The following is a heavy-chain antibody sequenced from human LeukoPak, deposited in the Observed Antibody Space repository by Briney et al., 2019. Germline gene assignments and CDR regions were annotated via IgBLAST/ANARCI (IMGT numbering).Heavy chain of an antibody. Sequence: GGSLRLSCAASGFTFSSYAMSWVRQAPGKGLEWVSAISGNGGSTQYADSVQGRFAISRDNSKNTLYLQMNSLRAEDTAVYYCAKDPNGDYIGTFDIWGQGTMVTVSS. CDR3: AKDPNGDYIGTFDI. D-gene: IGHD4-17*01. CDR2: ISGNGGST. J-gene: IGHJ3*02. CDR1: GFTFSSYA. V-gene: IGHV3-23*01.